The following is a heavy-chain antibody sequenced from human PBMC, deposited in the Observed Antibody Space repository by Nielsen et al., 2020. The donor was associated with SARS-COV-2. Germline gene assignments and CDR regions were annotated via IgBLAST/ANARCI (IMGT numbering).Heavy chain of an antibody. Sequence: GESLKISCAASGFTFSSYAMHWVRQAPGKGLEWVAVISYDGSNKYYADSVKGRFTISRDNSKNTLYLQMNSLRAGDTAVYYCARGLGDYGMDVWGQGTTVTVSS. V-gene: IGHV3-30-3*01. D-gene: IGHD3-16*01. CDR1: GFTFSSYA. CDR2: ISYDGSNK. CDR3: ARGLGDYGMDV. J-gene: IGHJ6*02.